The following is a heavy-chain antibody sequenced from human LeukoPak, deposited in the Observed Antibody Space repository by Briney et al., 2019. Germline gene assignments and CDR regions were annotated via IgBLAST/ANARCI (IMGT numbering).Heavy chain of an antibody. D-gene: IGHD2-2*01. CDR1: GGSFSGYY. CDR2: INHSGST. CDR3: ARGVVVPAASFDY. J-gene: IGHJ4*02. V-gene: IGHV4-34*01. Sequence: SETLSLTCAVYGGSFSGYYWSWIRQPPGKGLEWIGEINHSGSTNYNPSLKSRVTISVDTSKNQFSLKLSSVTAADTAVYYCARGVVVPAASFDYWGQGTLVTVSS.